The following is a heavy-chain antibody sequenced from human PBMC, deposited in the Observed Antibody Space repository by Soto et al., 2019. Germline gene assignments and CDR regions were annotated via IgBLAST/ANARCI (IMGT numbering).Heavy chain of an antibody. J-gene: IGHJ5*02. CDR3: ARARSGTYYNPAWFDP. V-gene: IGHV4-31*03. Sequence: QMQLQESGPGLVEPSQTLSLTCTVSRGSIYTCGYYWTWIRQHPGKALEWIGYIYVSGSTYYNPSLKSSVAISIDTSKNQFSLKLNSVSAADTAVYYCARARSGTYYNPAWFDPWGQGALVTVAS. CDR1: RGSIYTCGYY. CDR2: IYVSGST. D-gene: IGHD3-10*01.